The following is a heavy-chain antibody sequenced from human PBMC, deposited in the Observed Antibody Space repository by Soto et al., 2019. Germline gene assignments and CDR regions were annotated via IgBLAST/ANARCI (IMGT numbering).Heavy chain of an antibody. CDR1: GYIVSSNY. CDR3: ARDLTTGGMDV. CDR2: IYSGGRT. Sequence: EVQLVETGGGLIQPGGSLRLSCAASGYIVSSNYMNWVRQAPGKGLEWVSVIYSGGRTNYADSVKGRFTISRDDSKNRLYLQMNSLRAEDTAVYYCARDLTTGGMDVWGQGTTVTVSS. D-gene: IGHD1-1*01. J-gene: IGHJ6*02. V-gene: IGHV3-53*02.